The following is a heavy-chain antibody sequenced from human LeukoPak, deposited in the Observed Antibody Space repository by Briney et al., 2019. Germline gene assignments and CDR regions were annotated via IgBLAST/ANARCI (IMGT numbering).Heavy chain of an antibody. J-gene: IGHJ4*02. D-gene: IGHD1-26*01. CDR1: GFTLRSHS. Sequence: HPGGSLRLSCAASGFTLRSHSMNWVRQAPGKGLEWVSYISSSSSTIYYADSVKGRFTISRDNAKNSLYLQMNSLRDEVTAEYYCARDRFNSVSYDFDYWGQGTLVTVSS. CDR3: ARDRFNSVSYDFDY. CDR2: ISSSSSTI. V-gene: IGHV3-48*02.